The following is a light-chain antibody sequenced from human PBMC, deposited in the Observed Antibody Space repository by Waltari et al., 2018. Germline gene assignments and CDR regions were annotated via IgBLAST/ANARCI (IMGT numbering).Light chain of an antibody. Sequence: SYELTQPPSVSVSPGQTATIPCSGALVTINFTYWFQQKSGQAPVMVIHEDTKRLSAIPERFSGSSSGTTAALTITGAQVEDEADYYCYSTDIFRSERGVFGGGTKLLVL. J-gene: IGLJ2*01. CDR1: LVTINF. V-gene: IGLV3-10*01. CDR2: EDT. CDR3: YSTDIFRSERGV.